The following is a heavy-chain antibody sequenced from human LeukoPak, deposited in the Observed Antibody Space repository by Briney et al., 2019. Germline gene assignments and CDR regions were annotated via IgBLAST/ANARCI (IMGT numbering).Heavy chain of an antibody. CDR2: IYHSGST. V-gene: IGHV4-34*01. Sequence: SETLSLTCAVYGGSFSGYYWSWIRQPPGKGLEWIGSIYHSGSTYYNPSLKSRVTISVDTSKNQFSLKLSSVTAADTAVYYCARVRVTIFGVVTPPDYWGQGTLVTVSS. J-gene: IGHJ4*02. D-gene: IGHD3-3*01. CDR1: GGSFSGYY. CDR3: ARVRVTIFGVVTPPDY.